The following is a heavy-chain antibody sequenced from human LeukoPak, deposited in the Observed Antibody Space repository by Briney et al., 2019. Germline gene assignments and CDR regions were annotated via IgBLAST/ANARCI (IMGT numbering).Heavy chain of an antibody. CDR1: GYTFTSYG. D-gene: IGHD3-9*01. V-gene: IGHV1-18*01. J-gene: IGHJ6*02. Sequence: ASVKVSCKASGYTFTSYGISWVRQAPGQGLEWMGWISAYNGNTNYAQKLQGRVTMTTDTSTSTAYMELRSLRSNDTAVYYCARQYRRGDILTGNGMDVWGQGTTVTVSS. CDR3: ARQYRRGDILTGNGMDV. CDR2: ISAYNGNT.